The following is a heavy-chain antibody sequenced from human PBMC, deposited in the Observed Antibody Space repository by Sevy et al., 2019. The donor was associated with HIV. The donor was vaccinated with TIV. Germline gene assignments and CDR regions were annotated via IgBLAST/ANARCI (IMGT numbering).Heavy chain of an antibody. CDR3: ASSDTAMAHDYFDY. CDR2: IWYDGSNK. CDR1: GFTFSSYG. J-gene: IGHJ4*02. Sequence: GSLRLSCAASGFTFSSYGVHWVRQAPGKGLEWVAVIWYDGSNKYYADSVKGRFTISRDNSKNTLYLQMNSLRAEDTAVYYCASSDTAMAHDYFDYWGQGTLVTVSS. V-gene: IGHV3-33*01. D-gene: IGHD5-18*01.